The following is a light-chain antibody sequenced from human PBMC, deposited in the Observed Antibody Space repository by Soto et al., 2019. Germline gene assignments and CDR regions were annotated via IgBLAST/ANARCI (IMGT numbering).Light chain of an antibody. CDR2: GAS. CDR3: QQYVNSPRIT. CDR1: QSVTSRY. Sequence: EIVLTQSPGTLSLSPGGRATLSCRASQSVTSRYLAWYQQKPGQAPRLLIYGASSRATGIPDRFSGSGSGTDFTLTITRLEPEDFAVYFCQQYVNSPRITSGQGTRLEIK. V-gene: IGKV3-20*01. J-gene: IGKJ5*01.